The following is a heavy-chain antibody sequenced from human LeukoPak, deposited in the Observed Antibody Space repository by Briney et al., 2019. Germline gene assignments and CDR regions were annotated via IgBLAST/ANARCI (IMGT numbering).Heavy chain of an antibody. CDR2: ISSNGGST. V-gene: IGHV3-64*01. Sequence: GGSLRLSCAVSGFTFSNYGMHWVRQAPGKGLEYVSGISSNGGSTNYASSVKGRFTISRDNSKNTLYLQMGSLRPEDMAVYYCAGRRHYNGGFDYWGQGTLVTVSS. CDR1: GFTFSNYG. D-gene: IGHD5-24*01. CDR3: AGRRHYNGGFDY. J-gene: IGHJ4*02.